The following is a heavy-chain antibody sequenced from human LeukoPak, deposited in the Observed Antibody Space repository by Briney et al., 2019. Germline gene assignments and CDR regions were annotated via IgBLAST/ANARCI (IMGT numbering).Heavy chain of an antibody. Sequence: PSETLSLTCTASGGSISSYYWSWIRQPPGKGLEWIGYIYYSGSTNYNPSLKSRVTISVDTSKNQFSLKLSSVTAADTAVYYCARGHYYDSSGYYYVPPYYYYYYGMDVWGQGTTVTVSS. V-gene: IGHV4-59*01. CDR3: ARGHYYDSSGYYYVPPYYYYYYGMDV. D-gene: IGHD3-22*01. CDR2: IYYSGST. CDR1: GGSISSYY. J-gene: IGHJ6*02.